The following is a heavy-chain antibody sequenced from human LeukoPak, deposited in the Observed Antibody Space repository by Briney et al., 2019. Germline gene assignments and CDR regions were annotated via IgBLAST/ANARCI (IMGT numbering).Heavy chain of an antibody. V-gene: IGHV4-59*01. D-gene: IGHD2-8*01. Sequence: SETLSLTCTVSGGSISSYYWSWIRQPPGKGLEWIGYIYYSGSTNYNPSLKSRVTISVDTSKNQFSLKLSSVTAADTAVYYCARDRYCTNGVRHTASMLDAFDIWGQGTMVTVSS. CDR2: IYYSGST. CDR1: GGSISSYY. CDR3: ARDRYCTNGVRHTASMLDAFDI. J-gene: IGHJ3*02.